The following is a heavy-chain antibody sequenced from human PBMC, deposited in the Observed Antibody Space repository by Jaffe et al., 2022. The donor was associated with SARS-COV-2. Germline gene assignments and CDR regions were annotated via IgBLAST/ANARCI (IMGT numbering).Heavy chain of an antibody. D-gene: IGHD1-7*01. CDR1: GGSISSYY. CDR2: IYYSGST. V-gene: IGHV4-59*01. J-gene: IGHJ6*02. Sequence: QVQLQESGPGLVKPSETLSLTCTVSGGSISSYYWSWIRQPPGKGLEWIGYIYYSGSTNYNPSLKSRVTISVDTSKNQFSLKLSSVTAADTAVYYCAREKMWVNWNYPFGSYYYYGMDVWGQGTTVTVSS. CDR3: AREKMWVNWNYPFGSYYYYGMDV.